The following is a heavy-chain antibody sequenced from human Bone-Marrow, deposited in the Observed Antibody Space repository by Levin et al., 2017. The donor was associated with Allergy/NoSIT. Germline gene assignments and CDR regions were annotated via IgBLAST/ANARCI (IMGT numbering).Heavy chain of an antibody. D-gene: IGHD1-26*01. Sequence: GGSLRLSCAASGFTFSFYEMNWVRQAPGKGLEWVSYISSSGTTIYYADSVKGRFTISRDNAKNSLYLQLNSQRAEDTAIYYCARLGVGASFDYWGQGVPVTVSS. CDR3: ARLGVGASFDY. CDR2: ISSSGTTI. J-gene: IGHJ4*02. CDR1: GFTFSFYE. V-gene: IGHV3-48*03.